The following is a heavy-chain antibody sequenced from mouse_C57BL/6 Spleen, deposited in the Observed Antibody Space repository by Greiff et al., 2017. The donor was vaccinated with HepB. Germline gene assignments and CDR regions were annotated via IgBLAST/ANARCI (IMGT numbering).Heavy chain of an antibody. CDR1: GYTFTSYW. CDR2: IHPNSGST. CDR3: ARGNYYCSSYFDY. Sequence: QVQLQQSGAELVKPGASVKLSCKASGYTFTSYWMHWVKQRPGQGLEWIGMIHPNSGSTNYNEKFTSKATLTVDKSSSTAYMQLSSLTSEDSAVYYCARGNYYCSSYFDYWGQGTTLTVSS. J-gene: IGHJ2*01. D-gene: IGHD1-1*01. V-gene: IGHV1-64*01.